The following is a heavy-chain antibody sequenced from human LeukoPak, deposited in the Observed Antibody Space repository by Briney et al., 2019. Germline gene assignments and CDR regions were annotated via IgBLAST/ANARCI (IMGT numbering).Heavy chain of an antibody. CDR3: ARTLHCSSTSCYWIYWFDP. V-gene: IGHV4-39*01. CDR2: IYYSGST. CDR1: GGSISSSSYY. Sequence: SETLSLTCTVSGGSISSSSYYWGWIRQPPGKGLEWVGSIYYSGSTYYNPSLKSRVTISVDTSKNRFSLKLSSVTAADTAVYYCARTLHCSSTSCYWIYWFDPWGQGTLVTVSS. J-gene: IGHJ5*02. D-gene: IGHD2-2*01.